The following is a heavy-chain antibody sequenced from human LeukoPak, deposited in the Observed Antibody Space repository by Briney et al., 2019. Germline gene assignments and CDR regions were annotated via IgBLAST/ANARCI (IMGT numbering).Heavy chain of an antibody. CDR3: ARVAQINWAHDAFDI. CDR2: INPNSGGT. J-gene: IGHJ3*02. D-gene: IGHD7-27*01. CDR1: GYTFTGYY. Sequence: ASVKVSCKAPGYTFTGYYMHWVRQAPGQGLEWMGWINPNSGGTNYAQKFQGRVTMTRDTSIGTAYMELSRLRSDDTAVYYCARVAQINWAHDAFDIWGQGTMVTVSS. V-gene: IGHV1-2*02.